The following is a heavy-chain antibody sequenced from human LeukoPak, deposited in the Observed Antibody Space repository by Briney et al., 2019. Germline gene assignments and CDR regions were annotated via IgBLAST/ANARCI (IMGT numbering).Heavy chain of an antibody. D-gene: IGHD3-3*02. CDR2: IYTSGST. Sequence: SETLSLTCTVSGGSISSYYWSWIRQPAGKGLEWIGRIYTSGSTNYNPSLKSRVTMSVDTSKNQFSLKLSSVTAADTAVYYCARHRLAYMAKNWFDPWGQGTLVTVSS. CDR3: ARHRLAYMAKNWFDP. V-gene: IGHV4-4*07. CDR1: GGSISSYY. J-gene: IGHJ5*02.